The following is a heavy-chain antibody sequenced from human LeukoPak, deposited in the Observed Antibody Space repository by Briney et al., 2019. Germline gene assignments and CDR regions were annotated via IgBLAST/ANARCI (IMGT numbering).Heavy chain of an antibody. CDR2: INHSGST. Sequence: SSETLSLTCAVYGGSFSGYYWSWIRQPPGKGLEWTGEINHSGSTNYNPSLKSRVTISVDTSKNQFSLKLSSVTAADTAVYYCARRFRTKRTFDYWGQGTLVTVSS. CDR3: ARRFRTKRTFDY. V-gene: IGHV4-34*01. CDR1: GGSFSGYY. J-gene: IGHJ4*02. D-gene: IGHD1-1*01.